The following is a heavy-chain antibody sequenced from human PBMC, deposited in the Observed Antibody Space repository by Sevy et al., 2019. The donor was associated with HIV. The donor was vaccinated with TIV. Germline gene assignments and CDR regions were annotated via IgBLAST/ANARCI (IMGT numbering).Heavy chain of an antibody. V-gene: IGHV2-5*02. Sequence: SGPTLVKPTQTLTLTCTFSGFSLSTSGVGVGWIRQPPGKALEWLALIYWDDDKRYSPSLKSRLTITKDTSKNQVVLRMTIMDPVDTAKYYCAHRTRGSTGWFRSFDYWGQGTLVTVSS. J-gene: IGHJ4*02. CDR3: AHRTRGSTGWFRSFDY. D-gene: IGHD6-19*01. CDR2: IYWDDDK. CDR1: GFSLSTSGVG.